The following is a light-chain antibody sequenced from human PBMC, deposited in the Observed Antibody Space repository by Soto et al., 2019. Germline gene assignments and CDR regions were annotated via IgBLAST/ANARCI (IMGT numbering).Light chain of an antibody. V-gene: IGKV3-15*01. CDR3: QQYNKWPWT. J-gene: IGKJ1*01. CDR1: QSVSNN. CDR2: GAS. Sequence: EIVMTQSPATLSLSPGERGTLSCRASQSVSNNLAWYQQKPGQAPRLLIYGASTRATGIPARFSGSGSGTEFTLTISSLQSEDFAVYYCQQYNKWPWTFGQGTKVDIK.